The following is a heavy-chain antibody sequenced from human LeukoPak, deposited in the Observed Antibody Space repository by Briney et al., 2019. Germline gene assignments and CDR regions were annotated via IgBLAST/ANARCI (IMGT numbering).Heavy chain of an antibody. D-gene: IGHD5-18*01. CDR3: AKDRTGYSYGYFLSP. Sequence: GGSLRLSCAASGFTFNNYAMTWVRQAPGKGPEWVSTISDSVSGGSTYYADSVKGRFTISRDNSKNTLYLQMNSPRAEDTAVYYCAKDRTGYSYGYFLSPWGQGILVTVSS. CDR2: ISDSVSGGST. CDR1: GFTFNNYA. V-gene: IGHV3-23*01. J-gene: IGHJ5*02.